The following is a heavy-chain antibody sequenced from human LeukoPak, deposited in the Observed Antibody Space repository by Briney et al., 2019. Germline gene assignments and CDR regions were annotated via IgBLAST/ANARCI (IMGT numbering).Heavy chain of an antibody. Sequence: GASVKVSCKASGYTFTGYYLHWVRQAPGQGLEWMGWINPNSGGTNYAQKFQGRVTMTRETSISTVHMELSRLRSDDTAVYFCAREKMVGAPKLLDHWGQGTLVTVSS. CDR3: AREKMVGAPKLLDH. CDR1: GYTFTGYY. J-gene: IGHJ4*02. D-gene: IGHD1-26*01. CDR2: INPNSGGT. V-gene: IGHV1-2*02.